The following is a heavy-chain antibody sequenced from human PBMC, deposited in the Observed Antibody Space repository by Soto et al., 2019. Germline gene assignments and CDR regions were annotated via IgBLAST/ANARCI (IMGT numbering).Heavy chain of an antibody. CDR1: GFTFSSYE. CDR2: ISSSGSTV. D-gene: IGHD1-1*01. J-gene: IGHJ6*02. V-gene: IGHV3-48*03. Sequence: GGSLRLSCAASGFTFSSYEMNWVRQAPGKGLEWVSYISSSGSTVYYADSVKGRFTISRDNTQNSLYLQMNSLGAEDTAVYYCAKGKESTAADYYYALDVWGQGTTVTVSS. CDR3: AKGKESTAADYYYALDV.